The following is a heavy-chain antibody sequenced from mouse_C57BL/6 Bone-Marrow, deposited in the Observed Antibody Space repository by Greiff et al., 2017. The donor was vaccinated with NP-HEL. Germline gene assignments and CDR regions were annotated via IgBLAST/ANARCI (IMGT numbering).Heavy chain of an antibody. CDR2: INPGSGGT. Sequence: QVQLQQSGAELVRPGTSVKVSCKASGYAFTNYLIEWVKQRPGQGLEWIGVINPGSGGTNYNEKFKGKATLTADKSSSTAYMQLSSLTSEDSAVYFCARYGRTGTRAMDYWGQGTSVTVSS. V-gene: IGHV1-54*01. CDR3: ARYGRTGTRAMDY. CDR1: GYAFTNYL. D-gene: IGHD4-1*01. J-gene: IGHJ4*01.